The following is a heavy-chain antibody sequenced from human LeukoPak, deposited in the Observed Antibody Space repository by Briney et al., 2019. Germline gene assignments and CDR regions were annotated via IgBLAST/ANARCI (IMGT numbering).Heavy chain of an antibody. CDR1: GGSFSDYY. D-gene: IGHD1-26*01. V-gene: IGHV4-4*07. CDR3: ARRGRSYRFDY. Sequence: SETLSLTCGVFGGSFSDYYWSWIRQPAGKGLEWIGRIYTSGSTNYNPSLKSRVTISVDTSKNQFSLKLSSVTAADTAVYYCARRGRSYRFDYWGQGTLVTVSS. CDR2: IYTSGST. J-gene: IGHJ4*02.